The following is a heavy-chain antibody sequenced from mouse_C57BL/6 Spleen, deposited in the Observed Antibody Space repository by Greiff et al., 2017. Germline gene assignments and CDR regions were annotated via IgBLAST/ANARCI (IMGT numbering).Heavy chain of an antibody. CDR3: ARSGTTVVGGYWYFDV. J-gene: IGHJ1*03. D-gene: IGHD1-1*01. CDR2: IYPGDGDT. V-gene: IGHV1-82*01. Sequence: QVQLQQSGPELVKPGASVKISCKASGYAFSSYWMNWVKQRPGKGLEWIGRIYPGDGDTNYNGKFKGKATLTADKASSTAYMQLSSLTSENSAVYFCARSGTTVVGGYWYFDVWGTGTTVTVSS. CDR1: GYAFSSYW.